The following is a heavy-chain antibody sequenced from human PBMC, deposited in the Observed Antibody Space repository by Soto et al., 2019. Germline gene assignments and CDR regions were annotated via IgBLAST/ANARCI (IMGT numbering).Heavy chain of an antibody. CDR2: IYYSGST. Sequence: QVQLQESGPGLAKPSQTLSHTCTVSGGSISSGDNYWSWIRQHPGKGLEWIAFIYYSGSTYYNPSLKSRVTTSVDTSKKQFSLKLSTVMAADTAVYYCARAPQLLFYYYYYMDVWGKGTTVTVSS. D-gene: IGHD2-2*01. CDR1: GGSISSGDNY. J-gene: IGHJ6*03. CDR3: ARAPQLLFYYYYYMDV. V-gene: IGHV4-31*03.